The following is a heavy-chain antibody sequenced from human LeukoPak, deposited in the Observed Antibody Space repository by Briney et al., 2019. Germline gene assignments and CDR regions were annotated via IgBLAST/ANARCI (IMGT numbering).Heavy chain of an antibody. CDR3: ARSRHYYYMDV. J-gene: IGHJ6*03. CDR2: ISSSSSTI. Sequence: GGSLRLPCAASGFTFSSYSMNWVRQAPGKGLEWVSYISSSSSTIYQADSVKGRFTISRDNAKNSLYLQMNSLRAEDTAVYYCARSRHYYYMDVWGKGTTVTVSS. CDR1: GFTFSSYS. V-gene: IGHV3-48*01.